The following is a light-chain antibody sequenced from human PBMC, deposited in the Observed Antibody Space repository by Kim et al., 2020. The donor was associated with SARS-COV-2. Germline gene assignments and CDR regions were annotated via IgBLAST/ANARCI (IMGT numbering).Light chain of an antibody. CDR3: LQHNSYLPWT. J-gene: IGKJ2*02. Sequence: ASIGDRVTITCRASQGISNYLVWFQQKPGEVPKRLIYGASSLQSGVPARFSGRGVGTEFTLTISSLQPEDAATYYCLQHNSYLPWTFGQGTKLEIK. V-gene: IGKV1-17*03. CDR1: QGISNY. CDR2: GAS.